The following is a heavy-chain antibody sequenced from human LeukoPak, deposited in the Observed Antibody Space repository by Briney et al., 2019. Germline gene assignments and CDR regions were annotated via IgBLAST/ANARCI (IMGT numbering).Heavy chain of an antibody. V-gene: IGHV1-69*01. CDR1: GGTFTSYA. CDR3: ARAPRWELPFDY. D-gene: IGHD2-15*01. CDR2: IIPIFGTA. J-gene: IGHJ4*02. Sequence: SVKVSCKASGGTFTSYAISWVRQAPGQGLEWMGGIIPIFGTANYAQKFQGRVTITADESTSTAYMELSSLRSEDTAVYYCARAPRWELPFDYWGQGTLVTVSS.